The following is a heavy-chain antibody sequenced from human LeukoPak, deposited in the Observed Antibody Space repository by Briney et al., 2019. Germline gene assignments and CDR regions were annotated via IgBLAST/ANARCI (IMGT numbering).Heavy chain of an antibody. D-gene: IGHD3-9*01. J-gene: IGHJ6*02. V-gene: IGHV3-53*01. CDR2: IYSGGST. Sequence: GGSLRLSCAASGFTFSSNYMSWVRQAPGKGLEWVSVIYSGGSTYYADSVKGRFTISRDNSKNTLYLQMNSLSAEDTAVYYCARERPHYGILPGATTRYGMDFWGQGTTVTVSS. CDR1: GFTFSSNY. CDR3: ARERPHYGILPGATTRYGMDF.